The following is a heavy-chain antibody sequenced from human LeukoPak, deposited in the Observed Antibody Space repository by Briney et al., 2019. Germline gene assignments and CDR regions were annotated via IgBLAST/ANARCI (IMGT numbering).Heavy chain of an antibody. Sequence: SETLSLTCAVYGGSFSGYYWSWIRQPPGKGLEWIGEINHSGSANYNPSLKSRVTISVDTSKNQFSLKLSSVTAADTAVYYCAREGHYYGSGSYLAWRVWFDRWGQGTLVTVSS. CDR1: GGSFSGYY. D-gene: IGHD3-10*01. J-gene: IGHJ5*02. V-gene: IGHV4-34*01. CDR2: INHSGSA. CDR3: AREGHYYGSGSYLAWRVWFDR.